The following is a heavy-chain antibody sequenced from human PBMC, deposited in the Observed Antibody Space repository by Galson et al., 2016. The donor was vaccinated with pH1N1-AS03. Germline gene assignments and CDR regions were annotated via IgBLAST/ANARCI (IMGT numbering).Heavy chain of an antibody. J-gene: IGHJ6*02. CDR1: SFTGRG. CDR2: VSDDSGHT. V-gene: IGHV1-18*04. Sequence: SVKVSCKASSFTGRGITWVRLGPGQGFEWMGWVSDDSGHTNYAKKFQGRVTMTTETSTTTAYMELRSLQSDDTAMYFCARGGFYGGNADMDVWGQGTTVTVSS. D-gene: IGHD2/OR15-2a*01. CDR3: ARGGFYGGNADMDV.